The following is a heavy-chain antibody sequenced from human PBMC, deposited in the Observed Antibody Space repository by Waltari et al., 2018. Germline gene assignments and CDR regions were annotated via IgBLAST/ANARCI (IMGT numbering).Heavy chain of an antibody. Sequence: QVQLQQWGAGLLKPSETLSLTCAVYGGSFSGYYWSWIRQPPGKGLEWIGEINHSGSTNYNPSLKIRVTISVDTSKNQFSLKLSSVTAADTAVYYGASLKSYYGPFDYWGQGTLVTVSS. D-gene: IGHD1-26*01. CDR3: ASLKSYYGPFDY. V-gene: IGHV4-34*01. J-gene: IGHJ4*02. CDR2: INHSGST. CDR1: GGSFSGYY.